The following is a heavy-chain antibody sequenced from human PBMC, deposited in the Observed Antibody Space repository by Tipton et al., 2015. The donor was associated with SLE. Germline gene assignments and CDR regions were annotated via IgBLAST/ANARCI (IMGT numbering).Heavy chain of an antibody. J-gene: IGHJ3*01. V-gene: IGHV4-59*01. CDR2: MSYSGGA. Sequence: LRLSCTVSGASIRSFYWGWIRQPPGKGLEWIGCMSYSGGANYNPSLKSRVSMSLDASENEFSLKMTSVTAADTAIYYCAREETGDGFDVWGQGTMVTVSS. CDR1: GASIRSFY. CDR3: AREETGDGFDV. D-gene: IGHD3-10*01.